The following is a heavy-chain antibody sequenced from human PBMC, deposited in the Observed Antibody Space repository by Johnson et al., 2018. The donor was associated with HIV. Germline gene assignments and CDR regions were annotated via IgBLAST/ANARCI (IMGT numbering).Heavy chain of an antibody. CDR3: ARDQSEVDAFDI. Sequence: QMQLVESGGGLVKPGGSLRLSCAASGFTFSDYYMSWIHQAPGKGLEWVSYISSSGSTIYYADSVKGRFTISRDNAKNSLYLQMNSLRAEDPAVYYCARDQSEVDAFDIWGQGTMVTVSS. J-gene: IGHJ3*02. V-gene: IGHV3-11*04. CDR1: GFTFSDYY. CDR2: ISSSGSTI.